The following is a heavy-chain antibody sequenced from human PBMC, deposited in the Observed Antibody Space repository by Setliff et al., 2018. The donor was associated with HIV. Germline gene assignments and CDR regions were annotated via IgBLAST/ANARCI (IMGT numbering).Heavy chain of an antibody. CDR2: INSATGGT. Sequence: ASVKVSCKASGYTFTDNYIHWVRQAPGQGLEWMAWINSATGGTNYAQNFQGWVTATRDTSINTVYMELSSLKSDDTAVYYCARAPVSTVPPRPFDYWGQGTLVTVSS. D-gene: IGHD4-17*01. CDR3: ARAPVSTVPPRPFDY. V-gene: IGHV1-2*04. J-gene: IGHJ4*02. CDR1: GYTFTDNY.